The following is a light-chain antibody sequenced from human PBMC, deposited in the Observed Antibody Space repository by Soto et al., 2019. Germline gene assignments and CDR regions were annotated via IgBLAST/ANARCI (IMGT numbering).Light chain of an antibody. V-gene: IGKV1-5*03. CDR3: QHYNSFWT. CDR2: KAT. J-gene: IGKJ1*01. CDR1: QSISNW. Sequence: DIQMTQSPSTLSASVGDRVTITCRASQSISNWLAWNQQKPGKAPKLLMYKATSLESGVPSRFSGSGSGTEFTLTISSLQPDDFATYYCQHYNSFWTFGQGTKVEIK.